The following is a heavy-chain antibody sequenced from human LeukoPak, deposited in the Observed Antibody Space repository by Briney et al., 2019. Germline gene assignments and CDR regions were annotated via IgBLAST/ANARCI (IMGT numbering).Heavy chain of an antibody. CDR3: AKGRDIVVVPAALDY. CDR2: ISWNSGSI. J-gene: IGHJ4*02. V-gene: IGHV3-9*03. Sequence: TGGSLRLSCAASGFTFDDYAMHWVRQAPGKGLEWVSGISWNSGSIGYADSVKGRFTISRDNAKSSLYLQMNSLRAEDMALYYYAKGRDIVVVPAALDYWGQGTLVTVSS. CDR1: GFTFDDYA. D-gene: IGHD2-2*01.